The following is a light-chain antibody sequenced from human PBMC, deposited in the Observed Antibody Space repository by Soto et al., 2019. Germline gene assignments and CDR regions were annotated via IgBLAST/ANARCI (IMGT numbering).Light chain of an antibody. V-gene: IGKV1-5*03. CDR1: QSVSTW. J-gene: IGKJ4*02. CDR2: KAS. CDR3: QHANSFPVT. Sequence: DIQVTQSPSTLSAPLGARVTITYRSSQSVSTWLAWYQQKPGKAPKLLIYKASTLKSGVPSRFSGSGSGTEFTLTISSLQPDDFATYYCQHANSFPVTFGGGTKVDIK.